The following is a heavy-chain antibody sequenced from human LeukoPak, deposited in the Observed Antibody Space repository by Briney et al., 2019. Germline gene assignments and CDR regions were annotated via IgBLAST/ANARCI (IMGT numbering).Heavy chain of an antibody. CDR3: ASILDCSGGSCHDAFDI. CDR2: INHSGST. J-gene: IGHJ3*02. V-gene: IGHV4-34*01. D-gene: IGHD2-15*01. CDR1: GGSFSGCY. Sequence: ETSETLSLTCAAYGGSFSGCYWSWIRQPPGKGLEWIGEINHSGSTNYNPSLKSRVTISVDTSKNQFSLKLSSVTAADTAVYYCASILDCSGGSCHDAFDIWGQGTMVTVSS.